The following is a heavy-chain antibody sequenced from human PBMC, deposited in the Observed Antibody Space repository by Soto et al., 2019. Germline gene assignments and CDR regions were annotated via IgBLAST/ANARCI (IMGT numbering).Heavy chain of an antibody. CDR2: IYTSAST. CDR1: GASVNTYS. Sequence: SSETLSLTCTVSGASVNTYSWSWVRQPAWRGLEWIGRIYTSASTNYSPSLKGRVTLSVDTSKNQVSLKLTSVTAADTAIYYCAKDREEGYNFYYGMDVWGQGXTVTVSS. J-gene: IGHJ6*02. D-gene: IGHD2-2*02. V-gene: IGHV4-4*07. CDR3: AKDREEGYNFYYGMDV.